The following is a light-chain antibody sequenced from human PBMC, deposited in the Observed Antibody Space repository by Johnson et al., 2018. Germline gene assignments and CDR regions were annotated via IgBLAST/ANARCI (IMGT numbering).Light chain of an antibody. CDR3: GTWDSSLSAGNV. Sequence: SVLTQPPSVSAAPGQKVTISCSGSSSNIGNNYVSWYQQLPGTAPKLLIYENNKRPSGIPDRFSGSQSGTSATLGLTGPHTADEADYYCGTWDSSLSAGNVFGTGTKVTVL. CDR2: ENN. J-gene: IGLJ1*01. CDR1: SSNIGNNY. V-gene: IGLV1-51*02.